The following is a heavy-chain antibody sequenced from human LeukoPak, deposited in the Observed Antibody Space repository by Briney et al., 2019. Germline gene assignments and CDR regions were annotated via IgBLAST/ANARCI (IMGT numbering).Heavy chain of an antibody. CDR1: GFTFNSYT. V-gene: IGHV3-21*01. CDR2: ITTTSSYV. CDR3: ARVDTAMASGY. D-gene: IGHD5-18*01. J-gene: IGHJ4*02. Sequence: GGSLRLSCAASGFTFNSYTMNWVRQAPGKGLEWVSSITTTSSYVYYADSVMGRFTISRDNAKNSLYLQMNSLGAEDTAVYYCARVDTAMASGYWGQGTLVTVSS.